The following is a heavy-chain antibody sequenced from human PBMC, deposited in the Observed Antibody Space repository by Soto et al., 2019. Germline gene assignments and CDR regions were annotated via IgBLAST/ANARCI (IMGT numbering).Heavy chain of an antibody. J-gene: IGHJ6*03. D-gene: IGHD3-3*01. CDR2: TYYRSKWYN. CDR1: GDSVSSNSAA. CDR3: ARANSYYDFWSGYYTGDYYYMDV. Sequence: PSQTLSLTCVISGDSVSSNSAAWNWIRQSPSRGLEWLGRTYYRSKWYNDYAVSVKSRITINPDTSKNQFSLQLNSVTPEDTAVYYCARANSYYDFWSGYYTGDYYYMDVWGKGTTVTVSS. V-gene: IGHV6-1*01.